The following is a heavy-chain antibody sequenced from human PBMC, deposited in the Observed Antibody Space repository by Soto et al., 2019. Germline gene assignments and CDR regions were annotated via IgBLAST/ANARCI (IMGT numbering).Heavy chain of an antibody. J-gene: IGHJ4*02. Sequence: SQTLLLTCAISCDRVSSHSAAWNWIRQSPSRGLEWLGRTYYRSKWYNDYAVSVKSRITLNPDTSKNQFSLQLNSVTPEDTAVYYCASEVDTADLYYFDYWGQGTLVTVSS. D-gene: IGHD5-18*01. CDR3: ASEVDTADLYYFDY. CDR2: TYYRSKWYN. CDR1: CDRVSSHSAA. V-gene: IGHV6-1*01.